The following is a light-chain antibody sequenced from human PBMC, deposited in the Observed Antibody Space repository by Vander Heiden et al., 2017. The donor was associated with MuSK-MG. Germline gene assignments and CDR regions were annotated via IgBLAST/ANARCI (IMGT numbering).Light chain of an antibody. CDR2: AAS. V-gene: IGKV1-39*01. CDR1: QSIDTF. CDR3: QQSYRTPLYT. Sequence: DIQMTQSPSSLSASVGDTVIITCRASQSIDTFLNWYQQKPGRAPKLLIYAASNLQSGVPSRFSGSGLGTDFTLTIGSLQLEDFATYYCQQSYRTPLYTFGRGTKLEIK. J-gene: IGKJ2*01.